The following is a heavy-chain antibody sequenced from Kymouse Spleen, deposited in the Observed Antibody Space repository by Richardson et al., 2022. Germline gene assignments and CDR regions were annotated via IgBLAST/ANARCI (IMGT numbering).Heavy chain of an antibody. V-gene: IGHV4-59*01. D-gene: IGHD3-10*01. CDR1: GGSISSYY. CDR2: IYYSGST. Sequence: QVQLQESGPGLVKPSETLSLTCTVSGGSISSYYWSWIRQPPGKGLEWIGYIYYSGSTNYNPSLKSRVTISVDTSKNQFSLKLSSVTAADTAVYYCARGAMVRGDGFDPWGQGTLVTVSS. CDR3: ARGAMVRGDGFDP. J-gene: IGHJ5*02.